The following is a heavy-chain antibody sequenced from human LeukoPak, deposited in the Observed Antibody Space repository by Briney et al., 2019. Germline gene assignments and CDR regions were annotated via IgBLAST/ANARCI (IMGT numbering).Heavy chain of an antibody. D-gene: IGHD3-10*01. J-gene: IGHJ4*02. V-gene: IGHV3-48*03. CDR2: ISSSGSTI. CDR3: AKDPATYYYGSGSPDY. CDR1: GFTFSSYE. Sequence: PGGSLRLSCAASGFTFSSYEMNWVRQAPGKGLEWVSYISSSGSTIYYADSVKGRFTISRDNSKNTLYLQMNSLRAEDTAVYYCAKDPATYYYGSGSPDYWGQGTLVTVSS.